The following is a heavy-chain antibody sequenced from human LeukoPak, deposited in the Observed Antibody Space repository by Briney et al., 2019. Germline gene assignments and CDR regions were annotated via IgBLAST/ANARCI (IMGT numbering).Heavy chain of an antibody. CDR3: ARDGAVTGDLS. CDR1: GVSISSGGYY. V-gene: IGHV4-31*03. D-gene: IGHD7-27*01. Sequence: SETLSLTCTVSGVSISSGGYYWSWIRQHPGKGLEWIGYIYYSGGTYYNPSLKSRVTISVDTSKNQFSLKLSSVTAADTAVYYCARDGAVTGDLSWGQGTLVTVSS. CDR2: IYYSGGT. J-gene: IGHJ4*02.